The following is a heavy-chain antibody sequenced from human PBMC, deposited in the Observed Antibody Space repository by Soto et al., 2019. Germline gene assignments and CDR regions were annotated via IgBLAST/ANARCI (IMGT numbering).Heavy chain of an antibody. J-gene: IGHJ5*02. Sequence: QVQLVQSGPEVKKPGSSVKVSCKASADTFNTYSVSWLRQAPGQRLEWMGGITPVLGTADYAQRFEGRLTITADDSTRTIYLELRSLRSDDTAVYYCARSLEGTTLTNWFDPWGQGARVTVSS. D-gene: IGHD4-17*01. CDR2: ITPVLGTA. CDR3: ARSLEGTTLTNWFDP. CDR1: ADTFNTYS. V-gene: IGHV1-69*01.